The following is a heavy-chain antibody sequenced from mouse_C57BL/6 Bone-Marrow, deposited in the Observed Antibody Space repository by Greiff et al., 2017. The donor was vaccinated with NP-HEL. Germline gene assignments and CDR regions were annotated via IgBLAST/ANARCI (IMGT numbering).Heavy chain of an antibody. D-gene: IGHD1-1*01. Sequence: EVKLQESGAELVRPGASVKLSCTASGFNIKDDYMHWVKQRPEQGLEWIGWIDPENGDTEYASKFQGKATITADTSSNTAYLQLSSLTSEDTAVYYCTFLLPFAYWGQGTLVTVSA. V-gene: IGHV14-4*01. CDR1: GFNIKDDY. J-gene: IGHJ3*01. CDR2: IDPENGDT. CDR3: TFLLPFAY.